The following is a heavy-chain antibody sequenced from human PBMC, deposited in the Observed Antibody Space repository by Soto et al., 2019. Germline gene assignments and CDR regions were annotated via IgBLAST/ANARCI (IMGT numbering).Heavy chain of an antibody. CDR1: GYTFTSYA. V-gene: IGHV1-3*01. D-gene: IGHD3-22*01. Sequence: ASVKVSCKASGYTFTSYAMHWVRQAPGQRLEWMGWINAGNGNTKYSQKFQGRVTITRDTSASTAYMELSSLRSEDTAVYYCARLSYYDSSGYPNWFDPWGQGTLVTVSS. CDR2: INAGNGNT. CDR3: ARLSYYDSSGYPNWFDP. J-gene: IGHJ5*02.